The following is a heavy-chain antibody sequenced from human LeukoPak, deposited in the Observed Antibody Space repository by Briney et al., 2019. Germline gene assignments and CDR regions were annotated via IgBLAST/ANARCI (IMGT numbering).Heavy chain of an antibody. D-gene: IGHD6-13*01. CDR3: AITPAGYSSYPTDY. V-gene: IGHV3-66*02. CDR1: GFTVSSNY. CDR2: IYSGGST. J-gene: IGHJ4*01. Sequence: GGSLRLSCAASGFTVSSNYMSWVRQAPGKGLEWVSVIYSGGSTYYADSVKGRFTISRDNSKNTLYLQMNSLRAEDTAVYYCAITPAGYSSYPTDYWGQGTLVTVSS.